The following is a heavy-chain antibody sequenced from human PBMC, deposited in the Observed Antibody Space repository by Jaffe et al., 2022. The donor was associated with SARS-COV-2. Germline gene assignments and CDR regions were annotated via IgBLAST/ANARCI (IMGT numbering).Heavy chain of an antibody. CDR1: GGSISSYY. D-gene: IGHD3-10*01. CDR3: ARGTRGSGAYYFDY. V-gene: IGHV4-59*01. CDR2: IYYSGST. Sequence: QVQLQESGPGLVKPSETLSLTCTVSGGSISSYYWSWIRQPPGKGLEWIGYIYYSGSTNYNPSLKSRVTISVDTSKNQFSLKLSSVTAADTAVYYCARGTRGSGAYYFDYWGQGTLVTVSS. J-gene: IGHJ4*02.